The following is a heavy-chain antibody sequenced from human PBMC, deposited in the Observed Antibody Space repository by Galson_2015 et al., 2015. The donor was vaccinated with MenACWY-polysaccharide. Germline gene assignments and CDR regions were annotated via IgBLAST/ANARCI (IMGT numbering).Heavy chain of an antibody. Sequence: SVKVSCKASGYTFTSYDINWVRQTTGQGLEWMGWMNPNSGNTGYAQKFQGRVTMTRNTSISIAYMELNGLRSEDTAVYYCARGGKYYYDSSGYLNWFDPWGQGTLVTVSS. J-gene: IGHJ5*02. CDR3: ARGGKYYYDSSGYLNWFDP. V-gene: IGHV1-8*01. CDR2: MNPNSGNT. CDR1: GYTFTSYD. D-gene: IGHD3-22*01.